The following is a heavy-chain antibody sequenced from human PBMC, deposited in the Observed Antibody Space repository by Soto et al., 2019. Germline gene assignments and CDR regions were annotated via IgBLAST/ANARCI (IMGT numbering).Heavy chain of an antibody. CDR3: AMVDVYVTPSPQDV. CDR1: GYTFTRYG. CDR2: INTYNGNT. V-gene: IGHV1-18*01. Sequence: VQLVQSGAEVKNPGASVKVSCKASGYTFTRYGIGWARQAPGQGLEWMGWINTYNGNTNYAQNVQGRVTLTTDTSTSTAYMALRSLRSNDTAIYYCAMVDVYVTPSPQDVWGQGTMVTVA. J-gene: IGHJ6*02. D-gene: IGHD3-16*01.